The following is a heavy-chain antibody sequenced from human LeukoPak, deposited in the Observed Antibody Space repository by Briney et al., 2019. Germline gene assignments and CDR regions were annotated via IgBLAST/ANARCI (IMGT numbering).Heavy chain of an antibody. Sequence: ASVKVSCKASGCTFTSYDINWVRQATGQGLEWMGWMNPNSGNTGYAQKFQGRVTITRNTSISTAYMELSSLRSEDTAVYYCARGDVVPAAPTFDPWGQGTLVTVSS. CDR1: GCTFTSYD. CDR3: ARGDVVPAAPTFDP. V-gene: IGHV1-8*03. D-gene: IGHD2-2*01. J-gene: IGHJ5*02. CDR2: MNPNSGNT.